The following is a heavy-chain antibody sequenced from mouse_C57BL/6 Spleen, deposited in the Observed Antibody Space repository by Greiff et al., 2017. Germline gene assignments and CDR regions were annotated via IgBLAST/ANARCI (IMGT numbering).Heavy chain of an antibody. CDR2: ISDGGSYT. Sequence: EVQLVESGGGLVKPGGSLKLSCAASGFTFSSYAMSWVRQTPEKRLEWVATISDGGSYTYYPDNVKGRFTISRDNAKNNLYLQMSHLKSEDTAMYYCARDGRPTPFDYWGQGTTLTVSS. D-gene: IGHD4-1*02. J-gene: IGHJ2*01. CDR1: GFTFSSYA. CDR3: ARDGRPTPFDY. V-gene: IGHV5-4*01.